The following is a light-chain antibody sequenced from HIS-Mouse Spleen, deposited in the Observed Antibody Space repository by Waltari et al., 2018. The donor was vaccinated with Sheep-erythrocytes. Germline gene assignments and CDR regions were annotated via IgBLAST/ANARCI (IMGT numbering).Light chain of an antibody. CDR2: QDS. Sequence: SYELTQPPSVSVSPGQTASITCSGDKLGDKYACWYQHKPGQSPVLVIYQDSKRPTGIPERFSGCNTGNTATLTISGTQAMDEADYYCQAWDSSTVVFGGGTKLTVL. V-gene: IGLV3-1*01. J-gene: IGLJ2*01. CDR1: KLGDKY. CDR3: QAWDSSTVV.